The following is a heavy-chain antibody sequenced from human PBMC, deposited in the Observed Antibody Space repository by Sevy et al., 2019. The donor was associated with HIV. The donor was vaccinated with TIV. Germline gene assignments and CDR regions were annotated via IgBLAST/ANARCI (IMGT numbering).Heavy chain of an antibody. CDR1: GGSISSGTYY. J-gene: IGHJ4*02. Sequence: SETLSLTCTVSGGSISSGTYYWGWIRQPPGKGLEWIGNIYYGGTSYYNPSLKSRVTISVDTSKNQFSLSLRSVTAADTAVFYCARGGGNSEWGYYFDFWGQGTLVTVSS. V-gene: IGHV4-39*01. CDR3: ARGGGNSEWGYYFDF. CDR2: IYYGGTS. D-gene: IGHD2-21*02.